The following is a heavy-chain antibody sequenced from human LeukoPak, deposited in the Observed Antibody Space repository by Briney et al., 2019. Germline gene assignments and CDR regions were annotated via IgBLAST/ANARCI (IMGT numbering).Heavy chain of an antibody. D-gene: IGHD1-1*01. Sequence: GGSLRLSCAASGFTFSSYSMNWVRQAPGKGLEWVSSISSSSSYIYYADSVKGRFTISRDNAKNSLYLQMNSLRAEDTAVYYCAGGTYNWKERGDWFDPWGQGTLVTVSS. J-gene: IGHJ5*02. CDR3: AGGTYNWKERGDWFDP. CDR1: GFTFSSYS. CDR2: ISSSSSYI. V-gene: IGHV3-21*04.